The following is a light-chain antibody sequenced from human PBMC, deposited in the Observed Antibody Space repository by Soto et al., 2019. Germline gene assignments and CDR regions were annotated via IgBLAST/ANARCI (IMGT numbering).Light chain of an antibody. CDR2: DAS. V-gene: IGKV1-5*01. CDR3: KQYNSYWK. Sequence: DIQMTHSPSTLSASVLYIVTITFRASQSIIMSLAWYQQKPGRAPKLLIFDASSLESGVPSRFGGSGFGTDFTLTISSLQPDDFATYYCKQYNSYWKFGQGTKVDIK. J-gene: IGKJ1*01. CDR1: QSIIMS.